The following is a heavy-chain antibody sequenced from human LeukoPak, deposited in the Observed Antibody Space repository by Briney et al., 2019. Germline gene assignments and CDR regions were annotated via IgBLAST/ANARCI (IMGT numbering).Heavy chain of an antibody. V-gene: IGHV4-59*01. CDR1: GGSICSYY. CDR3: ARVNRYFDCSLSMKKRYYYYYYGMDV. D-gene: IGHD3-9*01. CDR2: IYYSGST. J-gene: IGHJ6*02. Sequence: SETLSLTCTVSGGSICSYYWSWIRQPPGKGLEWIGYIYYSGSTNYNPSLKSRVTISVDTSKNQFSLKLSSVTAADTAVYYCARVNRYFDCSLSMKKRYYYYYYGMDVWGQGTTVTVSS.